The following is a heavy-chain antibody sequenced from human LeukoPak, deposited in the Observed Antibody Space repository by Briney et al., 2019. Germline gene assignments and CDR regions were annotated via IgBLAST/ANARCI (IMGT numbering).Heavy chain of an antibody. J-gene: IGHJ4*02. V-gene: IGHV2-5*08. CDR1: GGSISSYYW. CDR3: AHRLSMVRGNYFDY. Sequence: TLSLTCTVSGGSISSYYWSWIRQPPGKALEWPALIYWDDDKRYSPSLKSRLTITKDTSKNQVVLTMTNMDPVDTATYYCAHRLSMVRGNYFDYWGQGTLVTVSS. CDR2: IYWDDDK. D-gene: IGHD3-10*01.